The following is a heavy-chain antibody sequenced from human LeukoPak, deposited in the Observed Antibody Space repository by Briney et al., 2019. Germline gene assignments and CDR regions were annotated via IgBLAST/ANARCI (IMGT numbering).Heavy chain of an antibody. J-gene: IGHJ6*02. Sequence: PGGSLRLSCAASGFTFSSYGMHWVRQAPGKGLEWVAVISYDGSNKYYADSVKGRFTISRDNSKNTLYLQMNSLRAEDTAVYYCAKDVGIAVARPDGMDVWGQGTTVTVSS. CDR2: ISYDGSNK. CDR3: AKDVGIAVARPDGMDV. V-gene: IGHV3-30*18. D-gene: IGHD6-19*01. CDR1: GFTFSSYG.